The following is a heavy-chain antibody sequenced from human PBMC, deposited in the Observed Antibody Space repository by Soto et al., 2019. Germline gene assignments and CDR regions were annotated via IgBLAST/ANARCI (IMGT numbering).Heavy chain of an antibody. Sequence: EVQLVESGGGLVKPGGSLRLSCAASGFTFSQYSITWVRQAPGKGLEWVSSISSSSTYIYYADSVKGRFTISRDNSKNSLYLQMNSLRAEDTAVYYCARDYDSSGQLDYWGQGILVTVSS. CDR2: ISSSSTYI. D-gene: IGHD3-22*01. V-gene: IGHV3-21*01. CDR1: GFTFSQYS. CDR3: ARDYDSSGQLDY. J-gene: IGHJ4*02.